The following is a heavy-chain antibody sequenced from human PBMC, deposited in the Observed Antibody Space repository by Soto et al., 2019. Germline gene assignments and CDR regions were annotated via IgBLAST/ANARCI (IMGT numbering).Heavy chain of an antibody. CDR1: GGSISSYY. CDR2: IYYSGST. Sequence: SETLSLTCTVSGGSISSYYWSWIRQPPGKGLEWIGYIYYSGSTNYNPSLKSRVTISVDTSKNQFSLKLSSVTAADTAVYYCARDRYDFWSGYYSWFDPWGQGTLVTVSS. CDR3: ARDRYDFWSGYYSWFDP. D-gene: IGHD3-3*01. J-gene: IGHJ5*02. V-gene: IGHV4-59*01.